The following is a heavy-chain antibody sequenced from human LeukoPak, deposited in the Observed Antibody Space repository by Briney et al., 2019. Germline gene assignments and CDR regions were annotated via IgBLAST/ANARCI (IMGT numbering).Heavy chain of an antibody. J-gene: IGHJ4*02. CDR1: GGTFSSYA. Sequence: ASVKVSCKASGGTFSSYAISWVRQATGQGLGWMGRIIPILGIANYAQKFQGRVTITADKSTSTAYMELSSLRSEDTAVYYCARGGDGYNCFVYWGQGTLVTVSS. V-gene: IGHV1-69*04. CDR2: IIPILGIA. CDR3: ARGGDGYNCFVY. D-gene: IGHD5-24*01.